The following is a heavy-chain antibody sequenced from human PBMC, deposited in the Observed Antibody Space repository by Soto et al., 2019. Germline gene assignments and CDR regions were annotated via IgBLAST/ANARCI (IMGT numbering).Heavy chain of an antibody. J-gene: IGHJ4*02. D-gene: IGHD6-13*01. CDR3: AKGPIAGRAYYFDY. CDR2: ISAGGGST. Sequence: LRLSCAASGFIFSSYAMSWVRQPPGKGLEWVSTISAGGGSTFYADSVKGRFTISRDNSKDTLSLQMSSLTADDTASYYCAKGPIAGRAYYFDYWGQGTPVTVSS. V-gene: IGHV3-23*01. CDR1: GFIFSSYA.